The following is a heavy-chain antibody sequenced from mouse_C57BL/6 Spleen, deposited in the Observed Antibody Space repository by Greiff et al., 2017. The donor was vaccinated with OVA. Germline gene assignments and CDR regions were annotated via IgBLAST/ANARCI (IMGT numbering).Heavy chain of an antibody. CDR3: ARHGNYLPFAY. Sequence: EVKLMESGGGLVKPGGSLKLSCAASGFTFSDYGMHWVRQAPEKGLEWVAYISSGSSTIYYADTVKGRFTISRDNAKNTLFLQMTSLRSEDTAMYYCARHGNYLPFAYWGQGTLVTVSA. J-gene: IGHJ3*01. D-gene: IGHD2-1*01. CDR1: GFTFSDYG. V-gene: IGHV5-17*01. CDR2: ISSGSSTI.